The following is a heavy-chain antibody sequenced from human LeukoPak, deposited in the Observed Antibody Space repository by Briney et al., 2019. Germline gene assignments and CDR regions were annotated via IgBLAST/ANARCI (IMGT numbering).Heavy chain of an antibody. CDR1: EYSFTNYW. J-gene: IGHJ5*02. D-gene: IGHD6-13*01. Sequence: GESLKISCKGSEYSFTNYWIGWVRQMPGKGLEWMGIIYPGDSDTRYSPSFQGQVTISADKSISTAYLQWSSLKASDTAMYYCARLLSTLTYSSSWYGWFDPWGQGTLVTVSS. V-gene: IGHV5-51*01. CDR3: ARLLSTLTYSSSWYGWFDP. CDR2: IYPGDSDT.